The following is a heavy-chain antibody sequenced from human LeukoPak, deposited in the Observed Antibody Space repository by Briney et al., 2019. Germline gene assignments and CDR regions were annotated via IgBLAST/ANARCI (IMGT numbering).Heavy chain of an antibody. V-gene: IGHV4-39*01. CDR2: IYYSGST. CDR1: GGSISSSSYY. J-gene: IGHJ4*02. D-gene: IGHD5-24*01. CDR3: ARHAWGWLQLGFFDY. Sequence: SETLSLTCTVSGGSISSSSYYWGWIRQPPGKGLEWIGSIYYSGSTYYNPSLKSRVTISVDTSKNQFSLKLSSVTAADTAVYYCARHAWGWLQLGFFDYWGQGTLVTVSS.